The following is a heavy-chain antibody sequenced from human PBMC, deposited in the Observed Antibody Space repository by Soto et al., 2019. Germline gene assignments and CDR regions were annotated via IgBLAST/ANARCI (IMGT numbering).Heavy chain of an antibody. CDR3: ARDTRGWEFGSNFDF. V-gene: IGHV1-46*01. CDR2: INPRDEDT. CDR1: GYSFTDYY. J-gene: IGHJ4*02. D-gene: IGHD1-26*01. Sequence: HVQLAQAGAEVQKPGASVKVSCKTSGYSFTDYYMHWLRQVPGQGLEWIGIINPRDEDTHYAQRFRDRVTMTRDTSTTTLYMELSSLTSEDTAVYYCARDTRGWEFGSNFDFWGQGSLVTVSS.